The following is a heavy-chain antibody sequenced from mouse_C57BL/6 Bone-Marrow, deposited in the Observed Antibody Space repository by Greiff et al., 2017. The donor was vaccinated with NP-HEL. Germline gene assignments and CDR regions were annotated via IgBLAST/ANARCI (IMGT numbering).Heavy chain of an antibody. Sequence: VQLQQSGPVLVKPGASVKMSCKASGYTFTDYYMNWVKQSHGKSLEWIGVINPYNGGTSYNQKFKGKATLTVDKSSSTAYMELNSLTSEDSAVYYCARQLRPRYFDYWGQGTTLTVSS. CDR3: ARQLRPRYFDY. J-gene: IGHJ2*01. V-gene: IGHV1-19*01. CDR1: GYTFTDYY. CDR2: INPYNGGT. D-gene: IGHD3-2*02.